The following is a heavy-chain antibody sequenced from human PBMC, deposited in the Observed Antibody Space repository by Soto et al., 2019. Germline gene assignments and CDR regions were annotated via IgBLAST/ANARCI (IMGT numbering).Heavy chain of an antibody. J-gene: IGHJ4*02. D-gene: IGHD6-13*01. Sequence: GESLKISCRCSGYTFSNFWIAWVRHLPGKGLEWMGVIYPGDHETRYSPSFHGKVTISADKSINTAYLQWSSLEASDSAFYYCARSPRSSPYFDYWGQGALVTVSS. CDR3: ARSPRSSPYFDY. V-gene: IGHV5-51*01. CDR2: IYPGDHET. CDR1: GYTFSNFW.